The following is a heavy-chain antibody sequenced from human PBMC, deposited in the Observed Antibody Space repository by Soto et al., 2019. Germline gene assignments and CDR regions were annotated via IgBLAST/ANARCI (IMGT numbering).Heavy chain of an antibody. D-gene: IGHD1-1*01. CDR2: VIPIFGTA. J-gene: IGHJ4*02. Sequence: SVTVSCKASGGTFSSYAISWVRQAPGQGLEWMGGVIPIFGTANYAQKFQRRVTITADKTTSPASIELGSLSSEHPALYYCVRDGTWYAPTAVEWGLFDYWGQGTLVTVSS. CDR3: VRDGTWYAPTAVEWGLFDY. CDR1: GGTFSSYA. V-gene: IGHV1-69*06.